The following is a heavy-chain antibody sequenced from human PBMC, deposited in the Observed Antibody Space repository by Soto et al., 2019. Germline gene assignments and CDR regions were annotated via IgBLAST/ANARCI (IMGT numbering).Heavy chain of an antibody. CDR2: IYGGGST. V-gene: IGHV3-53*04. J-gene: IGHJ4*02. Sequence: EVQLVGSGGGLVQPGGSLRLSCAASGFTVSSNYMSWVRQAPGKGLEWVSVIYGGGSTYYADSVKGRFTISRHNSKNTLYLQMNSLRADDTAVYYCARVPLGNGYSSGWYFDYWGQGTLVTVSS. D-gene: IGHD6-19*01. CDR1: GFTVSSNY. CDR3: ARVPLGNGYSSGWYFDY.